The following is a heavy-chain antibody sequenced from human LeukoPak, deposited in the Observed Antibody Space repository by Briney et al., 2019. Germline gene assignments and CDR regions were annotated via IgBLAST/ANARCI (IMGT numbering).Heavy chain of an antibody. CDR3: ATDMGGSGYLSVSFDY. CDR2: ISGSGGST. Sequence: PGGSLRLSCAASGFTFSSYAMSWVRQAPGKGLEWVSAISGSGGSTYYADSVKGRFTISRDNSKNTLYLQMNSLRAEDTAVYYCATDMGGSGYLSVSFDYWGQGTLVTVSS. CDR1: GFTFSSYA. V-gene: IGHV3-23*01. J-gene: IGHJ4*02. D-gene: IGHD5-12*01.